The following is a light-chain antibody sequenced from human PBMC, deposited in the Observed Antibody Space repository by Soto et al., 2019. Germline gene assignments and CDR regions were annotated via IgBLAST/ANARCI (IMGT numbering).Light chain of an antibody. J-gene: IGKJ1*01. Sequence: IQMTQSPSSLSASVGDRVNITCRASQGIRNDLGWYQQKPGKAPELLIYAASSLQSGVPSRFSGSGSGTDFTLTISSLQPEDFASYYCLQDYYYPRTFGQGTKVEIK. CDR1: QGIRND. CDR3: LQDYYYPRT. CDR2: AAS. V-gene: IGKV1-6*01.